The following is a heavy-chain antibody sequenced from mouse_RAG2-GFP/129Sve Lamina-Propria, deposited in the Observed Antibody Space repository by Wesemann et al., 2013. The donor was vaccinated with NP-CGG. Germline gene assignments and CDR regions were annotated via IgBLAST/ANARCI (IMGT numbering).Heavy chain of an antibody. V-gene: IGHV1-64*01. CDR3: ARSLAYYAMDY. Sequence: SVKLSCKASGYTFTSYWMHWVKQRPGQGLEWIGMIHPNSGSTNYNEKFKSKATLTVDKSSSTAYMQLSSLTSEDSAVYYCARSLAYYAMDYWGQGTSVTVSS. CDR1: GYTFTSYW. CDR2: IHPNSGST. J-gene: IGHJ4*01.